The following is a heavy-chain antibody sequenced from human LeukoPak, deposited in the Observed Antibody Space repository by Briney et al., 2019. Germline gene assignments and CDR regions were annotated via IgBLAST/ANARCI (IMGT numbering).Heavy chain of an antibody. CDR3: AKDTSSGWPNWFDP. V-gene: IGHV3-23*01. D-gene: IGHD6-19*01. CDR2: ISGSGGST. J-gene: IGHJ5*02. Sequence: GGSLRLSCAASGFTASSNYMTWVRQAPGKGLEWVSAISGSGGSTYYADSVKGRFTISRDNSKNTLYLQMNSLRAEDTAVYYCAKDTSSGWPNWFDPWGQGTLVTVSS. CDR1: GFTASSNY.